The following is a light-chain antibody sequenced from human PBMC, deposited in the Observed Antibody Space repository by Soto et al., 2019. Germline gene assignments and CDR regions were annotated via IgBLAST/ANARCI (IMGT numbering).Light chain of an antibody. CDR2: GAS. CDR1: QGINTY. V-gene: IGKV1-9*01. CDR3: QQHNSSPIT. J-gene: IGKJ5*01. Sequence: DIQLTQSPSFLSASVGDRVTITCRAIQGINTYLAWYQQKPGQAPNLLIYGASTMASGVPSRFSGSGSGTDFTLTISRLEPEDFTAYYCQQHNSSPITFGQGTRLEIK.